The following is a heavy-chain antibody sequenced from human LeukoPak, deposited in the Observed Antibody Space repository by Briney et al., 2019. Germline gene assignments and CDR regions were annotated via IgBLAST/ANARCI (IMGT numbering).Heavy chain of an antibody. CDR1: GFTFSSYV. V-gene: IGHV3-23*01. Sequence: GGSLRLSCAASGFTFSSYVMSWVRQAPGKGLEWVSAISGSGGSTYYADSVKGRFTISRDNSKNTLYLQMNSLRAEDTAVYYCAKDRGYSFIFDYWGQGTLVTVSS. CDR3: AKDRGYSFIFDY. CDR2: ISGSGGST. D-gene: IGHD5-18*01. J-gene: IGHJ4*02.